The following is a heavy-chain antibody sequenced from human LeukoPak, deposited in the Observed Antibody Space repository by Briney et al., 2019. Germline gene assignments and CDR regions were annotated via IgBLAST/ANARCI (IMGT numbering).Heavy chain of an antibody. CDR1: GSTFSSYA. D-gene: IGHD2-2*01. Sequence: PGGSLRLSCAASGSTFSSYAMSWVRQAPGKGLEWVSAISGSGGSTYYADSVKGRFTISRDNSKNTLYLQMNSLRAEDTAVYYCAKGGYCSSTSCSQGGFDYWGQGTLVTVSS. CDR2: ISGSGGST. J-gene: IGHJ4*02. CDR3: AKGGYCSSTSCSQGGFDY. V-gene: IGHV3-23*01.